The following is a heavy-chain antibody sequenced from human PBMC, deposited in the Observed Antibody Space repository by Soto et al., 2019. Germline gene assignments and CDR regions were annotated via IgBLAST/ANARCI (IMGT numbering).Heavy chain of an antibody. D-gene: IGHD4-17*01. J-gene: IGHJ4*02. CDR2: IYHSGST. CDR1: DGSISSGGYS. Sequence: SETLSLTCAVSDGSISSGGYSWSWIRQPPGKGLEWIGYIYHSGSTYYNPSLKSRVTISVDRSKNQFSLKLSSVTAADTAVYYCARGGYGGFFDYWGQGTLVTVSS. CDR3: ARGGYGGFFDY. V-gene: IGHV4-30-2*01.